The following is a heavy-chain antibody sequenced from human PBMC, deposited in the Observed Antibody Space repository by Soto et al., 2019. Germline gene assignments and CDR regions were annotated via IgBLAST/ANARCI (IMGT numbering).Heavy chain of an antibody. CDR2: ISAYNGNT. V-gene: IGHV1-18*01. CDR3: ASSIAKLDY. CDR1: GYTLTELS. J-gene: IGHJ4*02. D-gene: IGHD6-6*01. Sequence: ASVKVSCKGSGYTLTELSMHWVRQAPGKGLEWMGWISAYNGNTNYAQKLQGRVTMTTDTSTSTAYMELRSLRSDDTAVYYCASSIAKLDYWGQGNLVTVS.